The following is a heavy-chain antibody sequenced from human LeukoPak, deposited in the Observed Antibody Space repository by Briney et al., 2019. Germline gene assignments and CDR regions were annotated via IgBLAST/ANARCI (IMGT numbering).Heavy chain of an antibody. Sequence: PSETLSLTCTVSSGSIRTDGSYWAWIRQPPGKGLEWIGSIYIDGITHYNSSLQSRVTLSIDTSKNQFSLKLTSVTAADTAVFYCARLLTRAWEYRYGMDVWGQGTAVTVSS. CDR1: SGSIRTDGSY. D-gene: IGHD1-26*01. CDR2: IYIDGIT. CDR3: ARLLTRAWEYRYGMDV. J-gene: IGHJ6*02. V-gene: IGHV4-39*01.